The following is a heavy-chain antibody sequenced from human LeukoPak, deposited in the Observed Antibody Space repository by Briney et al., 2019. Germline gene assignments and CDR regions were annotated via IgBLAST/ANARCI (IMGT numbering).Heavy chain of an antibody. Sequence: ASVKVSCKASGYTFTSYYMHWVRQAPGQGLEWMGIINPSGGSTSYAQKFQGRVTMTRDMSTSTVYMELSSLRSEDTAVYYCARENRLYYYDSSGPDAFDIWGQETMVTVSS. CDR1: GYTFTSYY. V-gene: IGHV1-46*01. J-gene: IGHJ3*02. CDR2: INPSGGST. D-gene: IGHD3-22*01. CDR3: ARENRLYYYDSSGPDAFDI.